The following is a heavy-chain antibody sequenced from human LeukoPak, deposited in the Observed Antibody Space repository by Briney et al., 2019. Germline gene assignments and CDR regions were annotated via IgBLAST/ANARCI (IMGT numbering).Heavy chain of an antibody. D-gene: IGHD4-11*01. J-gene: IGHJ4*02. CDR3: ARGKAVTDTLGYFDY. CDR1: VYTFTGYY. CDR2: INPSSGST. V-gene: IGHV1-46*01. Sequence: GASVKVSCKASVYTFTGYYMHWVRQAPGQGLEWMGIINPSSGSTIYSQKFQGRVSMTRDTSTSTVYMELSSLRSEDTAVYYCARGKAVTDTLGYFDYWGQGTLVTVSS.